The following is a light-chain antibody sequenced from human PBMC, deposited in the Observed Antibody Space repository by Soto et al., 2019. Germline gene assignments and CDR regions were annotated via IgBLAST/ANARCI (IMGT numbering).Light chain of an antibody. CDR2: EVT. CDR1: SSDVGAYNY. CDR3: SSYAGNNNLI. V-gene: IGLV2-8*01. J-gene: IGLJ2*01. Sequence: QSVLTQPPSASGSPGQSVTISCTGTSSDVGAYNYVSWYQQHPGKAPKLIIYEVTKRPSGVPDRFSGSKSGNTASLSVSGLKTEDEADYYCSSYAGNNNLIFGGGTKLTVL.